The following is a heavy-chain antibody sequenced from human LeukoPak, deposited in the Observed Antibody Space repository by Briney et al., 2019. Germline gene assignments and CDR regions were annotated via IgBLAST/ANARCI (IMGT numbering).Heavy chain of an antibody. CDR2: IIPIFGTA. CDR3: ARQDYYGSGDY. CDR1: GYTFTSYY. Sequence: ASVKVSCKASGYTFTSYYMHWVRQAPGQGLEWMGGIIPIFGTANYAQKFQGRVTITADESTSTAYMELSSLRSEDTAVYYCARQDYYGSGDYWGQGTLVTVSS. D-gene: IGHD3-10*01. V-gene: IGHV1-69*13. J-gene: IGHJ4*02.